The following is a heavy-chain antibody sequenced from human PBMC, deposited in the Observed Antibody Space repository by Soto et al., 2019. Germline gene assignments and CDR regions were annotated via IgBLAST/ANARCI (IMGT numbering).Heavy chain of an antibody. CDR3: AKDPSGDSSGWYYFDY. CDR2: ISWNSGSI. J-gene: IGHJ4*02. D-gene: IGHD6-19*01. V-gene: IGHV3-9*01. Sequence: GGSLRLSCAASGFTFDDYAMHWVLQAPGKGLEWVSGISWNSGSIGYADSVKGRFTISRDNAKNSLYLQMNSLRAEDTALYYCAKDPSGDSSGWYYFDYWGQGTLVTVSS. CDR1: GFTFDDYA.